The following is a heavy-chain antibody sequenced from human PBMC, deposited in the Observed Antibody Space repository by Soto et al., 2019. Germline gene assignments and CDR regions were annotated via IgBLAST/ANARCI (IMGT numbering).Heavy chain of an antibody. CDR1: GGSISSGGYY. Sequence: SETLSLTCAVSGGSISSGGYYWGWIRQPPGKGLEWIGSIYYSGSTYYNPSLKSRVTISVDTSKNQFSLKLSSVTAADTAVYYCARYPSQENMIVVVITKDWYFDLWGRGTLVTVSS. CDR2: IYYSGST. V-gene: IGHV4-39*01. D-gene: IGHD3-22*01. CDR3: ARYPSQENMIVVVITKDWYFDL. J-gene: IGHJ2*01.